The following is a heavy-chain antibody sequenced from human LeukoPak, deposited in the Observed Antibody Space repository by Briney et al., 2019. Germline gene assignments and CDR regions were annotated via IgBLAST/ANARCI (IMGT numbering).Heavy chain of an antibody. J-gene: IGHJ5*02. CDR2: ISYSGST. CDR1: GGSVNSGTYY. Sequence: PSETLSLTCTVSGGSVNSGTYYWSWIRQPPGKGLEWIGYISYSGSTNYNPSLKSRVTISVDTSKNQFSLKLSSVTAADTAVYYCARLGYCSSTSCLRENWFDPWGQGTLVTVSS. D-gene: IGHD2-2*01. CDR3: ARLGYCSSTSCLRENWFDP. V-gene: IGHV4-61*01.